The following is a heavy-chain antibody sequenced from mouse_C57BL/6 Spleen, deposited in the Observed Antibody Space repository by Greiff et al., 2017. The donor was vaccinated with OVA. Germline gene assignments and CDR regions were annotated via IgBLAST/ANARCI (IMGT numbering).Heavy chain of an antibody. CDR3: ARRITTVVADYFDY. J-gene: IGHJ2*01. D-gene: IGHD1-1*01. CDR1: GYTFTTYP. Sequence: VQVVESGAELVKPGASVKMSCKASGYTFTTYPIEWMKQNHGKSLEWIGNFHPYNDDTKYNEKFKGKATLTVEKSSSTVYLELSRLTSDDSAVYYCARRITTVVADYFDYWGQGTTLTVSS. V-gene: IGHV1-47*01. CDR2: FHPYNDDT.